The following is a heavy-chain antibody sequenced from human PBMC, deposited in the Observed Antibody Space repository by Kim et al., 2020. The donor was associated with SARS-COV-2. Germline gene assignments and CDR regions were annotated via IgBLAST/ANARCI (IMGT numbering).Heavy chain of an antibody. J-gene: IGHJ6*02. V-gene: IGHV7-4-1*02. CDR1: GYTFTSYA. CDR3: ARRLKDSSGYYYETYYYYYGMDV. Sequence: ASVKVSCKASGYTFTSYAMNWVRQAPGQGLEWMGWINTNTGNPTYAQGFTGRFVFSLDTSVSTAYLQISSLKAEDTAVYYCARRLKDSSGYYYETYYYYYGMDVWGQGTTVTVSS. CDR2: INTNTGNP. D-gene: IGHD3-22*01.